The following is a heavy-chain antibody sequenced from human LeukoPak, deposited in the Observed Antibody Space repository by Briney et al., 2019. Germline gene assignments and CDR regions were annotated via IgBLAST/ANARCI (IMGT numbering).Heavy chain of an antibody. CDR3: ARDPYDFWSGFHWFDP. Sequence: KPSETLSLTCTVSGGSISSSSYYWGWIRQPPGKGLEWIGSIYYSGSTYYNPSLKSRVTISVDTSKNQFSLKLSSVTAADTAMYYCARDPYDFWSGFHWFDPWGQRTLVTVSS. CDR2: IYYSGST. D-gene: IGHD3-3*01. CDR1: GGSISSSSYY. J-gene: IGHJ5*02. V-gene: IGHV4-39*02.